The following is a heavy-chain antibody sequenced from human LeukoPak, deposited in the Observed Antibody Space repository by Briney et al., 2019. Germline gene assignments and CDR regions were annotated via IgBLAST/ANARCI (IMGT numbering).Heavy chain of an antibody. CDR1: GGSISSYY. Sequence: SETLSLTCTVSGGSISSYYWSWIRQPAGKGLEWIGRIYTSGSTNYNPSLKSRVTMSVDTSKNQFSLKLSSVTAADTAVYYCARGYYDFWSGPPLRARLNAFDIWDQGTMVTVSS. V-gene: IGHV4-4*07. CDR3: ARGYYDFWSGPPLRARLNAFDI. J-gene: IGHJ3*02. CDR2: IYTSGST. D-gene: IGHD3-3*01.